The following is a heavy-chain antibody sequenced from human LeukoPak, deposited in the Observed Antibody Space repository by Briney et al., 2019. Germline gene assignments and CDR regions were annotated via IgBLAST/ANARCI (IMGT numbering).Heavy chain of an antibody. D-gene: IGHD2-15*01. CDR2: IKEDGSAK. CDR1: GLTFSRYW. V-gene: IGHV3-7*01. CDR3: ARDYDYYSGHNLDAFDI. Sequence: GGSLRLSCAASGLTFSRYWMTWVSQAPGKGLEWVANIKEDGSAKSYVDSVKGRFNISRDNAKNSLYLQMNSLRVEDTAVYYCARDYDYYSGHNLDAFDIWGQGTTVTVSS. J-gene: IGHJ3*02.